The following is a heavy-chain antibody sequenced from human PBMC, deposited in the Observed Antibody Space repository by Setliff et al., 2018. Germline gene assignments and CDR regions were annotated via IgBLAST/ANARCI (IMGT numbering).Heavy chain of an antibody. J-gene: IGHJ4*02. CDR2: IYGDGDK. V-gene: IGHV2-5*02. CDR1: GFSLTSSDMA. D-gene: IGHD2-8*01. Sequence: SGPTLVNPTQPLTVTCNFSGFSLTSSDMAVGWIRQPPGKALEWLALIYGDGDKRYSTSLRSRLTVTNDTSKNEVVLTMTNVDPLDTATYYCAHKANGLYFYFDSWGQGALVTVSS. CDR3: AHKANGLYFYFDS.